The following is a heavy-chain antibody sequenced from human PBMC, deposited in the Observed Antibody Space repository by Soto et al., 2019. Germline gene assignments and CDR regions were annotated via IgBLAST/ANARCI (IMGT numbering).Heavy chain of an antibody. V-gene: IGHV5-51*01. CDR2: IYPGDSDT. D-gene: IGHD2-21*02. CDR1: GYSFTSYW. CDR3: ARREYCGGDCYLYGMDV. Sequence: GESLKISCKGSGYSFTSYWIGWVRQMPGKGLEWMGIIYPGDSDTRYSPSFQGQVTISADKSISTAYLQWSSLKASDTAMYYCARREYCGGDCYLYGMDVWGQGTTVTVSS. J-gene: IGHJ6*02.